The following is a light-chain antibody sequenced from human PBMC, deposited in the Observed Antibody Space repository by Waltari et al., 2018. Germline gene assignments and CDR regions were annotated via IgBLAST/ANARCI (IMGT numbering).Light chain of an antibody. CDR2: DVS. Sequence: QSALTQPASVSGSPGQSITISCTGTSSDVGTYNYVSWYQQHPGKAPKPMIYDVSKRPSGVSNRVSGSKSGNTASLTISGLQAEDEADYYCCSYAGSSTHAVFGGGTQLTVL. CDR3: CSYAGSSTHAV. CDR1: SSDVGTYNY. V-gene: IGLV2-23*02. J-gene: IGLJ7*01.